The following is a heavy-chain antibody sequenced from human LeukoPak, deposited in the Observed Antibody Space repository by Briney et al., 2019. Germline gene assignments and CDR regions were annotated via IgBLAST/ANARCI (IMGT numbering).Heavy chain of an antibody. Sequence: ASVKVSCKASGYTFTSYAMNWVRQAPGQGLEWMGWINTNTGNPTYAQGFTGRFVFSLDTSVSTAYLQISSLKVEDTAVYYCARVKRAVTGTGEAFDIWGQGTMVTVSS. CDR3: ARVKRAVTGTGEAFDI. CDR2: INTNTGNP. CDR1: GYTFTSYA. J-gene: IGHJ3*02. D-gene: IGHD6-19*01. V-gene: IGHV7-4-1*02.